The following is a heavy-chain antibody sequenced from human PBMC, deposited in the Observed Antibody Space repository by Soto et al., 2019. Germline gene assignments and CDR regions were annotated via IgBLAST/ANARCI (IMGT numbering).Heavy chain of an antibody. Sequence: EVQLVESGGGLVKPGGSLRLSCAASGFTFSSYSMNWVRQAPGKGLEWVSSISSSSSYIYYADSVKGRFTISRDNAKNSLYLQMNSLRAEDTAVYYCARDPYCGGSCYAEYCQHWGQGTLVTVSS. D-gene: IGHD2-15*01. CDR1: GFTFSSYS. CDR2: ISSSSSYI. V-gene: IGHV3-21*01. J-gene: IGHJ1*01. CDR3: ARDPYCGGSCYAEYCQH.